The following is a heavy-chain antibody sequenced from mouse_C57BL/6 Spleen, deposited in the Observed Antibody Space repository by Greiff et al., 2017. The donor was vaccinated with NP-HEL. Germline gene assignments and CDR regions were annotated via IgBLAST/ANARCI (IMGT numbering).Heavy chain of an antibody. CDR1: GYTFTSYW. CDR3: ARWGAAWFAY. J-gene: IGHJ3*01. V-gene: IGHV1-64*01. CDR2: IHPNSGST. Sequence: QVQLKQPGAELVKPGASVKLSCKASGYTFTSYWMHWVKQRPGRGLEWIGMIHPNSGSTNYNEKFKSKATLTVDKSSSTAYMQLSSLTSEDSAVYYCARWGAAWFAYWGQGTLVTVSA.